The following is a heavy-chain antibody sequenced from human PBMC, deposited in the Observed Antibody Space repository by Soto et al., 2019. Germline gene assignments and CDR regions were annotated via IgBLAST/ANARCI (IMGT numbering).Heavy chain of an antibody. Sequence: SVKVSCKASGGTFSRYTITWVRKAPGQGLEWMGGITPMFGTPNYAQKFQGRVTITADESTSTAYMELSSLRSEDTAMYYCARDGTLYDSSAYYYLYWGQGTLVTVSS. CDR1: GGTFSRYT. CDR2: ITPMFGTP. D-gene: IGHD3-22*01. V-gene: IGHV1-69*13. CDR3: ARDGTLYDSSAYYYLY. J-gene: IGHJ4*02.